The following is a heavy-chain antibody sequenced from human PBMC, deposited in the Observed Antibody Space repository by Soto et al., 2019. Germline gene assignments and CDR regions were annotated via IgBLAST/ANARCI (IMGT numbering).Heavy chain of an antibody. CDR1: GFTFSSYA. V-gene: IGHV3-30-3*01. Sequence: GGSLRLSCAASGFTFSSYAMHWVRQAPGKGLEWVAVISYDGSNKYYADSVKGRFTISRDNSKNTLYLQMNSLRAEDTAVYYCAGVDYYDLPDYWGQGTLVTVSS. J-gene: IGHJ4*02. CDR3: AGVDYYDLPDY. CDR2: ISYDGSNK. D-gene: IGHD3-22*01.